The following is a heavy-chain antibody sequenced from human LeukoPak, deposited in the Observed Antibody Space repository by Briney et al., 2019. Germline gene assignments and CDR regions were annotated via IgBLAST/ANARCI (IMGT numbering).Heavy chain of an antibody. D-gene: IGHD2-2*01. Sequence: GGSLRLSCAASGFTFSSYSMNWVRQAPGKGLEWVSYISSSSSTIYYADSVKGRFTISRDSAKNSLYLQMNSLRAEDTAVYYCARDHAGIVLPAAVGAHWGQGTLVTVSS. J-gene: IGHJ4*02. CDR2: ISSSSSTI. CDR3: ARDHAGIVLPAAVGAH. V-gene: IGHV3-48*04. CDR1: GFTFSSYS.